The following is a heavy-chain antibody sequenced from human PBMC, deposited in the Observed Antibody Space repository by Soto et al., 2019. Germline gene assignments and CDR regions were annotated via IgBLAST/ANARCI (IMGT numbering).Heavy chain of an antibody. CDR1: GFTFSSYA. V-gene: IGHV3-30-3*01. Sequence: GGSLRLSCAASGFTFSSYAMHWVRQAPGKGLEWVAVISYDGSNKYYADSVKGRFTISRDNSKNTLYLQMNSLRAEDTAVYYCARGHYYYYYGMDVWGQGTTVTVSS. CDR2: ISYDGSNK. CDR3: ARGHYYYYYGMDV. J-gene: IGHJ6*02.